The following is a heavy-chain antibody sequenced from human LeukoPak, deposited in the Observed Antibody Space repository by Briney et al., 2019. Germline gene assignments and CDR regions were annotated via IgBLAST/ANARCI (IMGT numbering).Heavy chain of an antibody. CDR3: SRDRGGYSYGPNFDY. CDR1: GFTLGDYG. V-gene: IGHV3-49*03. D-gene: IGHD5-18*01. J-gene: IGHJ4*02. CDR2: IRSKAYGRTT. Sequence: GGSLRLSCTASGFTLGDYGMSWFRQAPGKGLEWVGFIRSKAYGRTTEYAASVKGRFTISRDDSKSIAYLQMNSLKTEDTAVYYCSRDRGGYSYGPNFDYWGQGTLVTVSS.